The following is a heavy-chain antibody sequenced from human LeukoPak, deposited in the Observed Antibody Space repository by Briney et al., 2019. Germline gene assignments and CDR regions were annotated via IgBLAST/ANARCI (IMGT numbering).Heavy chain of an antibody. J-gene: IGHJ4*02. D-gene: IGHD3-22*01. V-gene: IGHV2-5*01. CDR2: IYWNDDK. CDR1: GFSLSTSGVG. Sequence: KESGPTLVKPTQTLTLTCTFSGFSLSTSGVGVGWIRQPPGKALEWLALIYWNDDKRYSPSLKSRLTITKDTSKNQVVLTMTNMDPVDTATYYCAQIVPYYYDSSGYYYYFDYRSQGTLVTVSS. CDR3: AQIVPYYYDSSGYYYYFDY.